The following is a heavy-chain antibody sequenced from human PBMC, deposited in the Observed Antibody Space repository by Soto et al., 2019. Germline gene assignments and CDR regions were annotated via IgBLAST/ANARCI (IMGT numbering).Heavy chain of an antibody. CDR3: ARGRITIFDLDDVDV. CDR2: ISPYNGDT. Sequence: ASVKVSCKASGYIFSNYGISWVRQAPGQGLEWMGWISPYNGDTKYAQKVQGRVTMTTDTSTNTTYMEMRSLRFDDTAVYYCARGRITIFDLDDVDVWGQGTSVTVSS. CDR1: GYIFSNYG. V-gene: IGHV1-18*01. D-gene: IGHD3-3*01. J-gene: IGHJ6*02.